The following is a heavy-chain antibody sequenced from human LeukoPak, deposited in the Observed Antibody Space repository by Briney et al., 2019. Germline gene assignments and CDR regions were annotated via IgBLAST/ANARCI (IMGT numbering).Heavy chain of an antibody. J-gene: IGHJ4*02. V-gene: IGHV3-74*01. CDR2: INSDESST. CDR1: GFTFSTYW. CDR3: AKSRRAYCSGGSCFGLWDY. D-gene: IGHD2-15*01. Sequence: GGSLRLSCAASGFTFSTYWMHWVRQAPGKGLVWVSRINSDESSTTYADTVKGRFTISRDNAKNTLYLQMNSLRAEDTAVYYCAKSRRAYCSGGSCFGLWDYWGQGTLVTVSS.